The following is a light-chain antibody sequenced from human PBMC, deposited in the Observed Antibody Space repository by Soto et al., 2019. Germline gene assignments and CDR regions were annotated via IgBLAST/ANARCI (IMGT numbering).Light chain of an antibody. V-gene: IGKV3-11*01. CDR3: QQCSNWPPT. Sequence: EIELTQSPATLSLSPGERATLSCRASQSVGSYLGWFQQRPGQAPRLLIYDASNRATVIPARFSGSGSGTDFTLTISSLEPEDSAVYYCQQCSNWPPTFGQGTKVEIK. J-gene: IGKJ1*01. CDR1: QSVGSY. CDR2: DAS.